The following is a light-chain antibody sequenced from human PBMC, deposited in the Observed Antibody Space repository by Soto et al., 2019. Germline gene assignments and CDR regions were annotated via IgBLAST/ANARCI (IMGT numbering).Light chain of an antibody. V-gene: IGKV3-20*01. Sequence: EIVLTQSPGTLSLSPGERATLSCRASQSVTNTYLAWYQQKRGQASRLLIYGASSRATGIPDRFSGSGSGTDFTLTISTVEPEDFAVYYCQQYGSSAPNTFGQGTKLEIK. CDR2: GAS. J-gene: IGKJ2*01. CDR1: QSVTNTY. CDR3: QQYGSSAPNT.